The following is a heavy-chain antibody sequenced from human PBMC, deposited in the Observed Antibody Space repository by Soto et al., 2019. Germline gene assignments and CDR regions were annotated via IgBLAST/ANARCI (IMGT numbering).Heavy chain of an antibody. D-gene: IGHD4-17*01. CDR2: IYYRGST. Sequence: ASEALSLTCNVSGGSVSIYYWSLIRQAPGKGLEWIGYIYYRGSTNYNPSLKSRVTISVDTSKTKFSLKLSSVTAADTAVYYCGRCLRGWYYDDVTWFHPWALGTLGTLSS. J-gene: IGHJ5*02. CDR1: GGSVSIYY. V-gene: IGHV4-59*02. CDR3: GRCLRGWYYDDVTWFHP.